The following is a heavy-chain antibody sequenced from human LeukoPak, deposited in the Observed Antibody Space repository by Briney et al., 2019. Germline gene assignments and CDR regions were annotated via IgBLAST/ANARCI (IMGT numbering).Heavy chain of an antibody. CDR2: IYYSGST. CDR3: ARDQIAVLGTYYYYYGMGV. J-gene: IGHJ6*02. CDR1: GGSVSSDSYY. V-gene: IGHV4-61*01. Sequence: PSETLSLTCTASGGSVSSDSYYWSWIRQPPGKGLEWIGYIYYSGSTNYNPSLKSRVTISVDTSKNQFSLKLSSVTAADTAVYYCARDQIAVLGTYYYYYGMGVWGQGTTVIVSS. D-gene: IGHD6-19*01.